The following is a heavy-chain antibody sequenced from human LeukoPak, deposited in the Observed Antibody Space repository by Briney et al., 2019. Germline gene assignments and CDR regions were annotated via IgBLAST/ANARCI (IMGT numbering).Heavy chain of an antibody. CDR2: IRSKAYGGTT. D-gene: IGHD2-15*01. CDR1: GFTFGDYA. CDR3: TRVSSAIVVVVAADFDY. V-gene: IGHV3-49*04. J-gene: IGHJ4*02. Sequence: GGSLRLSCTASGFTFGDYAMSWVRQAPGKGLEWVGFIRSKAYGGTTEYAASVKGRFTISRDDSKSIAYLQMNSLKTEDTAVYYCTRVSSAIVVVVAADFDYWGQGTLVTVSS.